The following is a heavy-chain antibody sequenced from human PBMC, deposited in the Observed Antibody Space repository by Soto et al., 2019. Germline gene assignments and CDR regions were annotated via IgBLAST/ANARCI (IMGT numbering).Heavy chain of an antibody. V-gene: IGHV4-59*01. CDR1: GGSISSYY. CDR3: AKDMWVEPIVVVAAIVDY. CDR2: IYYSGST. J-gene: IGHJ4*02. Sequence: SETLSLTCTVSGGSISSYYWSWIRQPPGKGLEWIGYIYYSGSTNYNPSLKSRVTISVDTSKNQFSLKLSSVTAADTAVYYCAKDMWVEPIVVVAAIVDYWGQGTLVTVSS. D-gene: IGHD2-15*01.